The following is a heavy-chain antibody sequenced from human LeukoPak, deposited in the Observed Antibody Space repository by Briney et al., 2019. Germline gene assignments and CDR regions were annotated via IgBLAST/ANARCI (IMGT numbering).Heavy chain of an antibody. J-gene: IGHJ4*02. D-gene: IGHD3-10*01. CDR2: ISGSGGST. Sequence: GGSLRLSCAASGFTFSSYAMSWVRQAPGKGLEWVSAISGSGGSTYYADSVKGRFTISRDNSKNTLYLQMNSLRAEDTAVYYCAKSGDYYGSGSYYNSAYFDYWGQGTLVTVYS. CDR3: AKSGDYYGSGSYYNSAYFDY. CDR1: GFTFSSYA. V-gene: IGHV3-23*01.